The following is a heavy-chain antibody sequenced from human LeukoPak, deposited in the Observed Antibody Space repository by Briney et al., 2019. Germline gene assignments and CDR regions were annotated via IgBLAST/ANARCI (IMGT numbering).Heavy chain of an antibody. CDR3: ARLDSDSQGFDI. CDR1: SGSFSNGVYY. D-gene: IGHD4-11*01. Sequence: PSQTLSLTCTVSSGSFSNGVYYWSWIRQHPGKGLEWLAYISYSGRTYYNPSLKSRVTITVDTSKNQFSLKLNSVTAADRAVYYCARLDSDSQGFDIWGQGTMVTVSS. V-gene: IGHV4-31*03. CDR2: ISYSGRT. J-gene: IGHJ3*02.